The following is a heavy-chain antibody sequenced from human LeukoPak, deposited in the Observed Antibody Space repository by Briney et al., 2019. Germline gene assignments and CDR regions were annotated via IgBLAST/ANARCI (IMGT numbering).Heavy chain of an antibody. CDR1: GFTFSSYA. D-gene: IGHD3-10*01. CDR2: ISYDGSNK. CDR3: ARVSRSLWYRELGVDY. J-gene: IGHJ4*02. Sequence: PGGSLRLSCAPSGFTFSSYAMHWVRQAPGKGLEWVAVISYDGSNKYYADSVKGRFTISRDNSKNTLYLKMNSLRAEDTAVYYCARVSRSLWYRELGVDYWGQGTLVTVSS. V-gene: IGHV3-30*04.